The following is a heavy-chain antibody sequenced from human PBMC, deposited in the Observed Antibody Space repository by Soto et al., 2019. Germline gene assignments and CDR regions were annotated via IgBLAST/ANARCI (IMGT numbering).Heavy chain of an antibody. CDR2: ISGSGGDT. J-gene: IGHJ4*02. CDR1: GFPFNNYA. D-gene: IGHD6-13*01. Sequence: PGGSMRLSCAAAGFPFNNYAMNWVRQAPGKGLEWVSGISGSGGDTYHADSVKGRFTISRDNSNNTLFLQMNSLRGEDTAIYFCAKGDSSSWYRGYYFDYWGQGTLVTVSS. V-gene: IGHV3-23*01. CDR3: AKGDSSSWYRGYYFDY.